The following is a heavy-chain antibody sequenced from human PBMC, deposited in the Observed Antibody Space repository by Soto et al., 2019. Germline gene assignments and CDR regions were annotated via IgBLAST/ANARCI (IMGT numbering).Heavy chain of an antibody. J-gene: IGHJ6*03. CDR1: GGSISSYY. Sequence: QVQLQESGPGLVKPSETLSLTCTVSGGSISSYYWSWIRQPPGKGLEWIGYIYYSGSTNYNPSLKSRVTISVDTSKNQFSLQLSSVTAADTAVYYCARAAGYYYYYYMDVWGKGTTVTVSS. D-gene: IGHD3-10*01. CDR2: IYYSGST. CDR3: ARAAGYYYYYYMDV. V-gene: IGHV4-59*01.